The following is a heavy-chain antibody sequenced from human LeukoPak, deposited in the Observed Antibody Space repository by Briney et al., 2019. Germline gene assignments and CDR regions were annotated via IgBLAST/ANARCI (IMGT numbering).Heavy chain of an antibody. CDR2: INHSGST. D-gene: IGHD3-22*01. J-gene: IGHJ6*03. Sequence: SETLSLTCAVYGGSFSGYYWSWIRQPPGKGLEWIGEINHSGSTNYNPSLKSRVTISVDTSKNQFSLKLSSLTAADTAVYYCARHFRGSGSFGFYYYYMDVWGKGTTVTISS. V-gene: IGHV4-34*01. CDR3: ARHFRGSGSFGFYYYYMDV. CDR1: GGSFSGYY.